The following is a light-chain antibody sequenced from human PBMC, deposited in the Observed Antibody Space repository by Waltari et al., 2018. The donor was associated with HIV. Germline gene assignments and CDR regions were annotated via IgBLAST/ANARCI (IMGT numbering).Light chain of an antibody. CDR1: RSTSGAGLL. CDR2: SDI. Sequence: QSALTQPPSVSGAPGPRVTIPRTGNRSTSGAGLLAPVYQHLPGTAPKLLVYSDINRPSGVPDRFSGSKSGTSASLVITGLQAEDEADYYCQSYDSSLRASVFGGGTKLTVL. V-gene: IGLV1-40*01. CDR3: QSYDSSLRASV. J-gene: IGLJ2*01.